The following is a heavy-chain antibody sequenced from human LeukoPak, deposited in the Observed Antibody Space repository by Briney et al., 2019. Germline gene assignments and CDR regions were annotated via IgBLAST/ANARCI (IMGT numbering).Heavy chain of an antibody. Sequence: PSETLSLTCTVSGGSISSYYWSWIRQPPGKGPEWIGYIYYSGSTNYNPSLKSRVTISVDTSKNQFSLKLSSVTAADTAVYYCARVRGSYDELGYWGQGTLVTVSS. CDR1: GGSISSYY. CDR3: ARVRGSYDELGY. D-gene: IGHD1-26*01. V-gene: IGHV4-59*01. J-gene: IGHJ4*02. CDR2: IYYSGST.